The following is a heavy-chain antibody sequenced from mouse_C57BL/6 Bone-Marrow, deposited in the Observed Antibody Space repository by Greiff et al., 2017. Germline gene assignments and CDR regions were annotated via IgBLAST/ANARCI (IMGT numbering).Heavy chain of an antibody. D-gene: IGHD2-2*01. Sequence: VKLMESGPGLVAPSQSLSITCTVPGFSLTGYGVDWVRQPPGKGLEWLGVIWGGGSTNSNSALMSRLSISKDNSKSQVFLKMNSLQADETAMYYCAKHEGDGYGGFAYWGHGTLVTVSA. V-gene: IGHV2-9*01. CDR3: AKHEGDGYGGFAY. CDR2: IWGGGST. J-gene: IGHJ3*01. CDR1: GFSLTGYG.